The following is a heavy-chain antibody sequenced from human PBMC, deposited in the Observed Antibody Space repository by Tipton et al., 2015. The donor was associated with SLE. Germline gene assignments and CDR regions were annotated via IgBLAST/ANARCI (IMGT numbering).Heavy chain of an antibody. Sequence: TLSLTCAVSGYSISSGYYWGWIRQPPGKGLEWIGSIYHSGSTYYNPSLKSRVTISVDTSKNQFSLKLSSVTAADTAVYYCARDSSGSSGVDYWGQGTLVTVSS. CDR3: ARDSSGSSGVDY. D-gene: IGHD1-26*01. CDR1: GYSISSGYY. CDR2: IYHSGST. J-gene: IGHJ4*02. V-gene: IGHV4-38-2*02.